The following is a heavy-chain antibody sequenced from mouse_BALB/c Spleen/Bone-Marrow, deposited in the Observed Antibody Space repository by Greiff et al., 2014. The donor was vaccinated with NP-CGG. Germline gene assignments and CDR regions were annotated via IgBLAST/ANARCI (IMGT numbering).Heavy chain of an antibody. V-gene: IGHV1-22*01. Sequence: EVQLQQSGPELVKPGASVKISCKTSGYTFTDYTMHWVRQSHGKSLEWIGSINPNNGGSSCNQKFKAKATLTIGKSSSTPYMELRSLTSEDSAVYYCARAVHFDYWGQGTTLTVSS. J-gene: IGHJ2*01. CDR1: GYTFTDYT. CDR3: ARAVHFDY. CDR2: INPNNGGS.